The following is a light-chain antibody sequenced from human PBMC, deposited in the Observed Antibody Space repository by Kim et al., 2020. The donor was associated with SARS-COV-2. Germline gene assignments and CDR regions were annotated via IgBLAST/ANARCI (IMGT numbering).Light chain of an antibody. CDR2: GAS. Sequence: PGERATRSCRASQSFSSSYLAWYQQKPGKAPRLLIYGASSRATGIPDRFSGSGSGTDFTLTISRLEPEDFAVYYCQQYGSSPKITFGQGTRLEIK. CDR1: QSFSSSY. CDR3: QQYGSSPKIT. V-gene: IGKV3-20*01. J-gene: IGKJ5*01.